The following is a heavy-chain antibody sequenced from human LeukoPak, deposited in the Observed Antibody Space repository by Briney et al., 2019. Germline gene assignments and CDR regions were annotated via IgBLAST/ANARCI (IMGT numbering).Heavy chain of an antibody. Sequence: GGSLRLSCAASGFTFSSYSMNWVRQAPGKGLEWVSSISSSSSYIYYADSVKGRFTISRDNAKSSLYLQMNSLRAEDTAVYYCARVRTRNYYDSSGYYVDWGQGTLVTVSS. J-gene: IGHJ4*02. CDR3: ARVRTRNYYDSSGYYVD. D-gene: IGHD3-22*01. V-gene: IGHV3-21*01. CDR2: ISSSSSYI. CDR1: GFTFSSYS.